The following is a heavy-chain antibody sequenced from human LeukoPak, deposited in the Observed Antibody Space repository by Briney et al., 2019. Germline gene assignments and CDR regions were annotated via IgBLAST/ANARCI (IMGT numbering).Heavy chain of an antibody. V-gene: IGHV3-23*01. CDR3: AKTSRYSYQYYFDI. J-gene: IGHJ4*02. D-gene: IGHD5-18*01. CDR1: GFTFSSYA. Sequence: PGGSLRLSCAASGFTFSSYAMTWVRQAPGKGLECVSATSGSGGSTYYADSVKGRFTISRDNSKNTLYLQKNSLRAEDSAVYFCAKTSRYSYQYYFDIWGQGTLVSVSS. CDR2: TSGSGGST.